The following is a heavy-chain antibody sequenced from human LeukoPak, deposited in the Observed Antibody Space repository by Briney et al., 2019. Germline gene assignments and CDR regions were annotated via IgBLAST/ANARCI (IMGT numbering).Heavy chain of an antibody. Sequence: PSETLSLTCAVSGGSPSTNNSWPWVRQPPGKGLEWIGVIYHDGATNYKPSLRSRVTLSVAKSRNRFSLELSSVTAADTAVYYWARGASVAAHLDYWGQGTLVTVSS. CDR3: ARGASVAAHLDY. CDR2: IYHDGAT. CDR1: GGSPSTNNS. D-gene: IGHD6-6*01. J-gene: IGHJ4*02. V-gene: IGHV4-4*02.